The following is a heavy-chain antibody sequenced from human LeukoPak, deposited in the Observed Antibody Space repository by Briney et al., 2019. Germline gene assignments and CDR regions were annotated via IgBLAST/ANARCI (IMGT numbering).Heavy chain of an antibody. Sequence: GGSLRLSCAASGFTFDDYAMHWVRQAPGKGLEWVSGISWNSGSMDYADSVKGRFTISRDNAKNSLYLQMNSLRAEDMALYYCAKDREIAVGGGFDPWGQGTLVTVSS. CDR1: GFTFDDYA. J-gene: IGHJ5*02. V-gene: IGHV3-9*03. CDR2: ISWNSGSM. CDR3: AKDREIAVGGGFDP. D-gene: IGHD6-19*01.